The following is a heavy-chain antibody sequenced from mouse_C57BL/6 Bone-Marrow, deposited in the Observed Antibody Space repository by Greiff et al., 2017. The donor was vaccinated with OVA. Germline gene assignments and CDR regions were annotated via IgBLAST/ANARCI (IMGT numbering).Heavy chain of an antibody. CDR2: INPSSGYT. D-gene: IGHD3-2*02. V-gene: IGHV1-4*01. J-gene: IGHJ3*01. Sequence: QVQLQQSGAELARPGASVKMSCKASGYTFTSYTMHWVKQRPGQGLEWIGYINPSSGYTKYNQKFKDKATLPADKSSSTAYMQLSSLTSEDSAVYYWARRTAQAGWFAYWGQGTLVTVSA. CDR1: GYTFTSYT. CDR3: ARRTAQAGWFAY.